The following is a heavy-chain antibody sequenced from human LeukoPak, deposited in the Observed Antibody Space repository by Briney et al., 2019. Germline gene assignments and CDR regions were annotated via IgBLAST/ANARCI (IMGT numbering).Heavy chain of an antibody. J-gene: IGHJ4*02. Sequence: ASVKVSCKASGYTFTGYYMHWVRQAPGQGLEWMGWINPNSGGTNYAQKFQGRVTMTRDTSISTAYMELSRLRSDDTAVYFGAGSGTGMYSIEYWGQGILVTVSS. D-gene: IGHD2-2*01. CDR1: GYTFTGYY. CDR2: INPNSGGT. V-gene: IGHV1-2*02. CDR3: AGSGTGMYSIEY.